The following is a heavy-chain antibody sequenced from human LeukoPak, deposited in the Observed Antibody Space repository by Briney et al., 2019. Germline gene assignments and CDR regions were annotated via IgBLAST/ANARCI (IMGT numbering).Heavy chain of an antibody. J-gene: IGHJ6*02. CDR1: GGTFSSYA. V-gene: IGHV1-69*13. Sequence: SVKVSCKASGGTFSSYAISWVRQAPGQGLEWMGGIIPIFGTANYAQKFQGRVTITADESTSTAYMELSSLRSEDMAVYYCARDRRIAVAGYYYYGMDVWGQGTTVTVSS. D-gene: IGHD6-19*01. CDR2: IIPIFGTA. CDR3: ARDRRIAVAGYYYYGMDV.